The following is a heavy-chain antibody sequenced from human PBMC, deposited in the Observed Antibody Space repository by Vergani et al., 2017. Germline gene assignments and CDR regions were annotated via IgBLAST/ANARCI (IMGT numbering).Heavy chain of an antibody. D-gene: IGHD3-9*01. V-gene: IGHV3-21*01. CDR2: ISSSSSYI. CDR1: GFTFSSYS. Sequence: EVQLLESGGSLKQPGGSVRLSCAASGFTFSSYSMNWVRQAPGKGLEWVSSISSSSSYIYYADSVKGRFTISRDNAKNSLYLQMNSLRAEDTAVYYCAREGLNYDILTGYWPDAFDIWGQGTMVTVSS. J-gene: IGHJ3*02. CDR3: AREGLNYDILTGYWPDAFDI.